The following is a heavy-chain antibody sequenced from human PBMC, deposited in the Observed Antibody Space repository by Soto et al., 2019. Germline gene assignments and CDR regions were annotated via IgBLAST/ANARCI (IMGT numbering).Heavy chain of an antibody. J-gene: IGHJ4*02. CDR2: ISKGGDDI. Sequence: EVHLVESGGGLVQPGGFLRLSCAASQFTFSDYSVNWIRQASGRGLEWLAYISKGGDDIYADSVKGRFTISRDNAKNSLFLQMNSLRDEDTAVYYCVREHNWAFDYWGQGTVVAVSS. V-gene: IGHV3-48*02. CDR1: QFTFSDYS. D-gene: IGHD1-20*01. CDR3: VREHNWAFDY.